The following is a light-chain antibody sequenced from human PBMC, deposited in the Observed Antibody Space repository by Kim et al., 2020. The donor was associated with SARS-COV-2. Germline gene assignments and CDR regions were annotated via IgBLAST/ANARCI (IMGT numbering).Light chain of an antibody. CDR3: QQLIV. Sequence: TQLTQSPSSLSASVGDRVTITCRASQGISSYLAWYQQKPGKAPKLLIYAASTLQSGVSSRFSGSGSGTEFTLTISSLQPEDFATYYCQQLIVFGPGTKVDIK. J-gene: IGKJ3*01. CDR1: QGISSY. V-gene: IGKV1-9*01. CDR2: AAS.